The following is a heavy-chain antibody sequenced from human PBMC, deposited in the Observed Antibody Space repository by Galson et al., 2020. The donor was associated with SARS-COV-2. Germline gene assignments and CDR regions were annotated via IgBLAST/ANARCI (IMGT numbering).Heavy chain of an antibody. V-gene: IGHV3-21*01. J-gene: IGHJ2*01. CDR3: ARDSRRGYYDSSGYYWYFDL. CDR2: ISSSSSYI. CDR1: GFTFSSYS. D-gene: IGHD3-22*01. Sequence: GESLKISCAASGFTFSSYSMNWVRQAPGKGLEWVSSISSSSSYIYYADSVKGRFTISRDNAKNSLYLQMNNLRAEDTAVYYCARDSRRGYYDSSGYYWYFDLWGRGTLVTVSS.